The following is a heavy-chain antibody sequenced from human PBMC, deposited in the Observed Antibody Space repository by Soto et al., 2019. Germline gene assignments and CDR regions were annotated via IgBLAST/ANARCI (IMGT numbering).Heavy chain of an antibody. D-gene: IGHD2-2*01. Sequence: GGSLRLSCAASGFTFSSYNMNWVRQAPGKGLEWVSSISSSSSYIYYADSVKGRFTISRDNAKNSLYLQMNSLRAEDTAVYYCARDKSLAAIWSNCFDPWGQGTLVTVSS. V-gene: IGHV3-21*01. CDR1: GFTFSSYN. CDR2: ISSSSSYI. J-gene: IGHJ5*02. CDR3: ARDKSLAAIWSNCFDP.